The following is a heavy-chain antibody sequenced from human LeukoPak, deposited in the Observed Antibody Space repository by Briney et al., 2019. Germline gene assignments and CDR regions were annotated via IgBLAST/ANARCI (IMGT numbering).Heavy chain of an antibody. Sequence: ASVKVSCKTSGYTFTGYYMHWVRQAPGQGLEWMGWINPNSGGTNYAQKFQGRVTMTRDTSITTAYMELSRLRSDDTAVYYCARVVAGNWFDPWGQGTLVTVSS. CDR3: ARVVAGNWFDP. J-gene: IGHJ5*02. V-gene: IGHV1-2*02. CDR2: INPNSGGT. CDR1: GYTFTGYY. D-gene: IGHD6-19*01.